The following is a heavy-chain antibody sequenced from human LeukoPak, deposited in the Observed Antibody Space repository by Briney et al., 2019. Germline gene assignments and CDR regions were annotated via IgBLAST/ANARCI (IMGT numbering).Heavy chain of an antibody. CDR1: GGSISSYY. CDR3: ARGPRAPKIRFLEWLPSSWFGP. V-gene: IGHV4-59*12. D-gene: IGHD3-3*01. J-gene: IGHJ5*02. CDR2: IYYSGST. Sequence: SETLSLTCTVSGGSISSYYWSWIRQPPGKGLEWIGYIYYSGSTNYNPSLKSRVTISVDTSKNQFSLKLSSVTAADTAVYYCARGPRAPKIRFLEWLPSSWFGPWGQGTLVTVSS.